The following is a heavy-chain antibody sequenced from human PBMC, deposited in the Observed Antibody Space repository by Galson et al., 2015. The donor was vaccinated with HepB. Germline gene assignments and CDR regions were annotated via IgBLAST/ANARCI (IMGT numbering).Heavy chain of an antibody. V-gene: IGHV3-21*01. Sequence: SLRLSCAASGFTFSSYSMNWVRQAPGKGLEWVSSISSSSSYIYYADSVKGRFTISRDNAKNSLYLQMNSLRAEDTAVYYCARGQQALGYCSSTSCSHFDYWGQGTLVTVSS. D-gene: IGHD2-2*01. CDR1: GFTFSSYS. J-gene: IGHJ4*02. CDR2: ISSSSSYI. CDR3: ARGQQALGYCSSTSCSHFDY.